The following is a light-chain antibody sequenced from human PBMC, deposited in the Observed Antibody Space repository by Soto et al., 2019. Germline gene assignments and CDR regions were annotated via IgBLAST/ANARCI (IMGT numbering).Light chain of an antibody. Sequence: DIQMTQSPSSLFASVGDRVTITCRASQSIITYLNWFQQKPGRAPKLLIYLTSTLQSGGPSRFSGSGSGTDFTLTISSLQPEDFATYYCQQSSTTPWTFGQGTKVDVK. J-gene: IGKJ1*01. V-gene: IGKV1-39*01. CDR1: QSIITY. CDR3: QQSSTTPWT. CDR2: LTS.